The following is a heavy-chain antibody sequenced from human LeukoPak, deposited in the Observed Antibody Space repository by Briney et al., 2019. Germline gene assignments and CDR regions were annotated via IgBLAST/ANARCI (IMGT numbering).Heavy chain of an antibody. D-gene: IGHD1-26*01. CDR2: MNPNSGNT. Sequence: ASVKVSCKASGYTFTSYDINWVRQATGQGLEWMGWMNPNSGNTGYAQKFQGRVTMTRDTSISTAYMELSRLRSDDTAVYYCARRGAKSYFDYWGQGTLVTVSS. CDR1: GYTFTSYD. CDR3: ARRGAKSYFDY. V-gene: IGHV1-8*01. J-gene: IGHJ4*02.